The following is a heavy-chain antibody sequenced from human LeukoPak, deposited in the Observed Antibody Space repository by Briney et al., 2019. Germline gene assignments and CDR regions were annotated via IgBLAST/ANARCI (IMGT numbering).Heavy chain of an antibody. D-gene: IGHD2-2*01. V-gene: IGHV3-64*01. Sequence: GGSLRLSCAASGFTFSNYGMHWVRQAPGKGLEYVSAISSDGGSPYYANSVKGRFTISRDNSKNTLYLQMGSLRAEDTAVYYCTRRYCTSTSCSHFDYWGQGTLVTVSS. CDR1: GFTFSNYG. CDR3: TRRYCTSTSCSHFDY. J-gene: IGHJ4*02. CDR2: ISSDGGSP.